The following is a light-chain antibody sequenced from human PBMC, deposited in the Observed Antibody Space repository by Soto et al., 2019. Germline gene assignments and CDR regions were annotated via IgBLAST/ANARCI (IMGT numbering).Light chain of an antibody. CDR3: QQYGSSPRT. J-gene: IGKJ1*01. V-gene: IGKV3-20*01. CDR2: GAS. Sequence: EIVLTQSPVTLSLSPGERATLSCVASQTVSSSSLAWYQQKPGQAPRLLIFGASTRAAGFPDRFSGSGSGTDFTLTISRLEPEDFAVYYCQQYGSSPRTFGQGTKVDIK. CDR1: QTVSSSS.